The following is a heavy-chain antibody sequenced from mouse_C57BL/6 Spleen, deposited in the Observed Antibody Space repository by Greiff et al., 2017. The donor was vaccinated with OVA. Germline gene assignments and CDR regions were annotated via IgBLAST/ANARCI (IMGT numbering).Heavy chain of an antibody. CDR2: IYPRSGNT. CDR1: GYTFTSYG. Sequence: QVQLKESGAELARPGASVKLSCKASGYTFTSYGISWVKQRTGQGLEWIGEIYPRSGNTYYNEKFKGKATLTADKSSSTAYMELRSLTSEDSAVYFCARGDHLYFDYWGQGTTLTVSS. J-gene: IGHJ2*01. CDR3: ARGDHLYFDY. V-gene: IGHV1-81*01.